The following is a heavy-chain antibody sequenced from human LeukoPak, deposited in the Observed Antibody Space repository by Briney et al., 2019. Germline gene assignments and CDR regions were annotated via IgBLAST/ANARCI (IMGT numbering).Heavy chain of an antibody. J-gene: IGHJ4*02. D-gene: IGHD6-13*01. CDR2: FYYTGGT. Sequence: SETLSLTCTVSGGSVSDSSYYWGWIRQPPGKGLEWLGSFYYTGGTYYSPSFRSRVIISADTSKNQFSLYFHSVPAADTAVYFCGSSHSSSWYDFWGQGTLVTVSS. V-gene: IGHV4-39*07. CDR3: GSSHSSSWYDF. CDR1: GGSVSDSSYY.